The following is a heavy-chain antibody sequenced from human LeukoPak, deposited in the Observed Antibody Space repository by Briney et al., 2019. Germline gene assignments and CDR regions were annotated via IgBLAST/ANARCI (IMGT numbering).Heavy chain of an antibody. CDR3: ARRDGGY. D-gene: IGHD3-10*01. J-gene: IGHJ4*02. CDR1: GGSFSGYY. V-gene: IGHV4-34*01. CDR2: INHSGST. Sequence: SETLSLTCAVYGGSFSGYYWSWIRQPPGKGLEWIGEINHSGSTNYNPSLKSRVTISVDTSKNQFSLKLSSVTAADTAVYHCARRDGGYWGQGTLVTVSS.